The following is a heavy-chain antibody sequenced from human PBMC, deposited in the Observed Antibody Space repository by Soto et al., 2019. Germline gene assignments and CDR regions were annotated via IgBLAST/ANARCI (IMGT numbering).Heavy chain of an antibody. Sequence: QVQLVQSGAEVKKPGASVKVSCKASGYTFTGYYMHWVRQAPGQGLEWMGWINPNSGGTKYAQKFQGRVTMTRDTSISTADMGLSRLISDDTAVYYWASVSGDDYVWGSYRLDYWGQGTLVTVSS. CDR1: GYTFTGYY. CDR2: INPNSGGT. D-gene: IGHD3-16*02. J-gene: IGHJ4*02. V-gene: IGHV1-2*02. CDR3: ASVSGDDYVWGSYRLDY.